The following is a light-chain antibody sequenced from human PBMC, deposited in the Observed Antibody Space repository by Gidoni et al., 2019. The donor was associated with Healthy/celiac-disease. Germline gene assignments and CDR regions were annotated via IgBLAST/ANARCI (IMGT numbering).Light chain of an antibody. CDR3: AAWDDSLDVV. CDR2: RNN. Sequence: QSVLTQPPSASGTPGQRVTISCSGSSSTIGSNYVYWYQQLPGTAPKPLIYRNNQRPSGVPDRFSGSKSGTSASLAISGLRSEDEADYYCAAWDDSLDVVFGGGTKLTVL. CDR1: SSTIGSNY. J-gene: IGLJ2*01. V-gene: IGLV1-47*01.